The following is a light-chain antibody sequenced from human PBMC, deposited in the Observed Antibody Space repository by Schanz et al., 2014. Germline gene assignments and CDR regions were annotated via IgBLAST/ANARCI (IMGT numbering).Light chain of an antibody. Sequence: EIVMTQSPATLSVSPGERATLSCRASQSVSSNLAWYQQKPGQAPRLLIYGASTRATGIPARFSGSGSGTEFTLTISRLEPEDFAVYYCQQYGGSPAFGQGTKVEIK. CDR1: QSVSSN. CDR3: QQYGGSPA. V-gene: IGKV3-15*01. CDR2: GAS. J-gene: IGKJ1*01.